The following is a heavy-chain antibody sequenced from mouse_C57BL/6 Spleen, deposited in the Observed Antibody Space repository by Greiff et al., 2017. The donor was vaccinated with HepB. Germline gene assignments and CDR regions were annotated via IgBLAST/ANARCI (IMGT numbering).Heavy chain of an antibody. V-gene: IGHV5-17*01. CDR1: GFTFSDYG. D-gene: IGHD3-1*01. J-gene: IGHJ1*03. CDR2: ISSGSSTI. CDR3: ARWAFYWYFDV. Sequence: EVKVVESGGGLVKPGGSLKLSCAASGFTFSDYGMHWVRQAPEKGLEWVAYISSGSSTIYYADTVKGRFTISRDNAKNTLFLQMTSLRSEDTAMYYCARWAFYWYFDVWGTGTTVTVSS.